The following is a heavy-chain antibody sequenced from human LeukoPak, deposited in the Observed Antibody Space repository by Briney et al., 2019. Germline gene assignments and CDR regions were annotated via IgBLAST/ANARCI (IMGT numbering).Heavy chain of an antibody. CDR2: TSSSDAGT. CDR1: GFTLSTYA. J-gene: IGHJ3*02. Sequence: PGGSLRLSCAASGFTLSTYAMSWVRQTPGKGLEWVAATSSSDAGTYHADSVKGRFTISRDNAKNSLYLQMNSLRAEDTAVYYCAKSRSYTVRDAFEIWGQGTKVTVSS. V-gene: IGHV3-23*01. CDR3: AKSRSYTVRDAFEI. D-gene: IGHD3-10*01.